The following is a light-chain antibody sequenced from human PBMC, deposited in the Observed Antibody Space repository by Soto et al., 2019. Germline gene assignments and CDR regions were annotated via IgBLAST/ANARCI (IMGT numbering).Light chain of an antibody. CDR2: GAS. V-gene: IGKV3-15*01. CDR3: QPSHDWLPTWT. CDR1: QSVSSK. Sequence: EIVVTQSPATVSVSPGERATLSCRASQSVSSKLAWYQQKPGQAPRVLIHGASTRATGIPARFSGSGSGTEFTLTISSLQSEDFSVYYCQPSHDWLPTWTLVQ. J-gene: IGKJ1*01.